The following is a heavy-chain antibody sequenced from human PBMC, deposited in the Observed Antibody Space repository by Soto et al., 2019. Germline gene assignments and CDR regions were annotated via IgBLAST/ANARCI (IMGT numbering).Heavy chain of an antibody. Sequence: GGSLRLSCAASGFTFSSYAMSWVRQAPGKGLEWVSAISGSGGSTYYADSVKGRFTISRDNSKNTLYLQMNTLRAEDTAVYYCARGNYDFWSGPLYYYYYGIGVWGQGTTVTVSS. J-gene: IGHJ6*02. CDR3: ARGNYDFWSGPLYYYYYGIGV. V-gene: IGHV3-23*01. CDR2: ISGSGGST. D-gene: IGHD3-3*01. CDR1: GFTFSSYA.